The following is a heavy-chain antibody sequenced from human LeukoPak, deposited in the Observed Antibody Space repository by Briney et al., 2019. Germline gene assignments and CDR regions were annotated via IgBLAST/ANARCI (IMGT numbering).Heavy chain of an antibody. CDR1: GGSISSYY. Sequence: SETLSLTCTASGGSISSYYWSWIRQPPGKGLEWIGYIYYSGSTNYNPSLKSRVTISVDTSKNQFSPKLSSVTAADTAVYYCARHGPRLVPFDYWGQGTLVNVSS. CDR2: IYYSGST. J-gene: IGHJ4*02. CDR3: ARHGPRLVPFDY. V-gene: IGHV4-59*08. D-gene: IGHD6-6*01.